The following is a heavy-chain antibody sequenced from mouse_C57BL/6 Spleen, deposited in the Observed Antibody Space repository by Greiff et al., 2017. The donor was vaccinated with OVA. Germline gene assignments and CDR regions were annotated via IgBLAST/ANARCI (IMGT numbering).Heavy chain of an antibody. Sequence: EVQGVESGGDLVKPGGSLKLSCAASGFTFSSYGMSWVRQTPDQRLEWVATISSGGSYTYYPDSVKGRFTITRDNAKNTLYLQMSSMKSEDTAMYFCARQELAGSTGDYGGQGTTRTVSS. J-gene: IGHJ2*01. V-gene: IGHV5-6*01. CDR2: ISSGGSYT. CDR1: GFTFSSYG. CDR3: ARQELAGSTGDY. D-gene: IGHD6-1*01.